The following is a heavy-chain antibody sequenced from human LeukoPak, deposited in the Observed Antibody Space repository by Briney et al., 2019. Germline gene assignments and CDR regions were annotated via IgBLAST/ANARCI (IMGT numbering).Heavy chain of an antibody. CDR1: GYTFTTYW. J-gene: IGHJ3*02. CDR2: IYPGDSET. D-gene: IGHD5-24*01. V-gene: IGHV5-51*01. CDR3: TRSPRDGYHDAFDI. Sequence: GASLQISCKGSGYTFTTYWIAWVRQMPGEGLEWMGIIYPGDSETRYSSSFQGQVTISADKSITTAYLQWGSLKASGTAMYYCTRSPRDGYHDAFDIWGQGTMVTVFS.